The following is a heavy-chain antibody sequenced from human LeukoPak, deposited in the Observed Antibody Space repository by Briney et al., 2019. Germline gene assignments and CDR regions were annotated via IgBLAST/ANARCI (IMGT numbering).Heavy chain of an antibody. D-gene: IGHD3-10*01. CDR3: ARAGRKGSYFDY. V-gene: IGHV4-31*03. CDR1: GGSISSGGYY. J-gene: IGHJ4*02. Sequence: PSETLSLTCTVSGGSISSGGYYWSWIRQHPGKGLEWIGYIYYSGSTYYNPSLKSRVTISVDTSKNQFSLKLSSVTAADTAAYYCARAGRKGSYFDYWGQGTLVTVSS. CDR2: IYYSGST.